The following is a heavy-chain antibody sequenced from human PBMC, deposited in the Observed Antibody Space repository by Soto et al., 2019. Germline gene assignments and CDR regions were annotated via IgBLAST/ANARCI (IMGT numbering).Heavy chain of an antibody. J-gene: IGHJ4*02. CDR3: ARGRGAAADYFDF. Sequence: GGSLRLSCAVSGFTFSDYYMTWIRKAPGKGLEWVSYISSSTSHTNYADSVKGRFTISRDNAKNSLFLQMNSLRAEDTAVYYCARGRGAAADYFDFWGQGTLVTVSS. CDR2: ISSSTSHT. V-gene: IGHV3-11*05. D-gene: IGHD6-13*01. CDR1: GFTFSDYY.